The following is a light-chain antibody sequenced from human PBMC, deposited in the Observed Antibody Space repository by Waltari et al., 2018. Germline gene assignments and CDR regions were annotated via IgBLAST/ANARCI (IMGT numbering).Light chain of an antibody. CDR2: KNN. J-gene: IGLJ3*02. V-gene: IGLV1-47*01. Sequence: QSVLTQPPSASGTPGQRVTISCSGSSSNVGSNFVFWYQQLPGAAPKLLIFKNNQRPSGFPDRFSGSKSGTSASLDISGLRSEDEADYYCAAWDDNLGGVFGGGTKLTVL. CDR1: SSNVGSNF. CDR3: AAWDDNLGGV.